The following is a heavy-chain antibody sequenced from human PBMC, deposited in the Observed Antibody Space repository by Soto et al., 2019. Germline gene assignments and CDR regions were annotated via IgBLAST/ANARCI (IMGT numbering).Heavy chain of an antibody. CDR1: GGTFSSYA. CDR2: IIPIFGTA. V-gene: IGHV1-69*12. D-gene: IGHD5-12*01. J-gene: IGHJ6*02. Sequence: QVQLVQSGAEVKKPGSSVKVSCKASGGTFSSYAISWVRQAPGQGLEWMGGIIPIFGTANYAQKFQGRVTITADESTNNAYHELSNPRSEDPALYYCGREQNSGNVNKPLYFYGMDVWGQGTTVTVSS. CDR3: GREQNSGNVNKPLYFYGMDV.